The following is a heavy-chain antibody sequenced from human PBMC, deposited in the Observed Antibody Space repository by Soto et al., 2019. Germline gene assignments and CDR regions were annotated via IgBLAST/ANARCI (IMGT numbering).Heavy chain of an antibody. CDR3: ARGQYRSSSPFGY. Sequence: PRGSVRVSCAPSAFTVRDDCMISDLQVRGEMRGWVSVIYSGGSTYCADSVKGRFTISRDNSKSTLYLQMNSLRAEDTAVYYGARGQYRSSSPFGYWGQGTLVTVSS. CDR1: AFTVRDDC. D-gene: IGHD6-6*01. V-gene: IGHV3-53*01. J-gene: IGHJ4*02. CDR2: IYSGGST.